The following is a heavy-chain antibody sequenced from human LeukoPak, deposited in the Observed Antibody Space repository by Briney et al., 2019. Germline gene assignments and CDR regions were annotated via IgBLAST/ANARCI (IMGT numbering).Heavy chain of an antibody. V-gene: IGHV3-9*01. CDR1: GFTFSITY. CDR2: ISWNSGSI. CDR3: AKDTGYYYDSSNYWV. Sequence: GGSLRLSCTASGFTFSITYMAWVRQPPGKGLEWVSGISWNSGSIGYADSVKGRFTISRDNAKNSLYLQMNSLRAEDTALYYCAKDTGYYYDSSNYWVWGQGTLVTVSS. J-gene: IGHJ4*02. D-gene: IGHD3-22*01.